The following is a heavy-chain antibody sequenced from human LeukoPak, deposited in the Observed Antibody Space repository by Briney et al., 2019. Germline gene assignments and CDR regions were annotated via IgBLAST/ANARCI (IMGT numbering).Heavy chain of an antibody. J-gene: IGHJ4*02. V-gene: IGHV3-20*04. CDR2: INWSGGSI. CDR1: GFTFNYYG. CDR3: TRDGGYISFDY. Sequence: GGSLRHSCAASGFTFNYYGMSWVRQAPGKGLQWVSGINWSGGSISYADSVKGRFTISRDSAKNSLYLQMNSLRDEDTALYYCTRDGGYISFDYWGQGTLVTVSS. D-gene: IGHD5-12*01.